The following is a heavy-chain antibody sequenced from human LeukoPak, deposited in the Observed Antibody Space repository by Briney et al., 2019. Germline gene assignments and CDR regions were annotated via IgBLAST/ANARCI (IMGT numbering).Heavy chain of an antibody. CDR2: ISYSGSA. Sequence: SETLSLTCNVSGGSTSTSNCHWGWIRQSPGKGLEWIGSISYSGSANYNPSLKSRVTVSVDTSKNQFSLNLTSVTAADTAVYYCARALAYCSGGSCTRGYNWFDPWGQGTLVTVPS. CDR3: ARALAYCSGGSCTRGYNWFDP. J-gene: IGHJ5*02. D-gene: IGHD2-15*01. CDR1: GGSTSTSNCH. V-gene: IGHV4-39*01.